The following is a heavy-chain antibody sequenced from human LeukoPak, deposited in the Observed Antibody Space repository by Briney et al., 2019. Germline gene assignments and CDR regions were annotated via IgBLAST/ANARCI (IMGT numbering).Heavy chain of an antibody. CDR3: ARHLSGVTGYTYGRGIDY. CDR2: ISGRGSTI. CDR1: GFTFSSYE. Sequence: GGSLRLSCAASGFTFSSYEMNWVRQAPGKGLEWVSYISGRGSTIYYADSVKGRFTISRDNAKNSLYLQMNSLRAEDTAVYYCARHLSGVTGYTYGRGIDYWGQGTLVTVSS. V-gene: IGHV3-48*03. D-gene: IGHD5-18*01. J-gene: IGHJ4*02.